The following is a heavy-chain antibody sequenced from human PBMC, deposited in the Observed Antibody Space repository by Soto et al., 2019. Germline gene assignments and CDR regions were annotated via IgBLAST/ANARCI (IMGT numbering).Heavy chain of an antibody. D-gene: IGHD3-10*01. Sequence: EVQLVESGGGLIQPGGSLRLSCAASGLTVSNAYMAWVRQAPGMGLEWVSVIYDNGTTYYADSVKGRFTISRDTSTNTLSLQMDSLRAEDTAVYYCVRPLPSGRNYCLDAWGQGTTVTVSS. V-gene: IGHV3-53*01. CDR1: GLTVSNAY. CDR3: VRPLPSGRNYCLDA. CDR2: IYDNGTT. J-gene: IGHJ6*03.